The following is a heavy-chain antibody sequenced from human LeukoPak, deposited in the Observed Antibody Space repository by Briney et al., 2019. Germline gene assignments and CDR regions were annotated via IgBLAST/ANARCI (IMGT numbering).Heavy chain of an antibody. D-gene: IGHD3-10*01. CDR3: ARDREITMVRGVIGGYFDY. Sequence: ASVKVSCKASGYTFTSYYTHWVRQAPGQGLEWMGIINPSGGSTSYAQKFQGRVTMTRDTSTSTVYMELSSLRSEDTAVYYCARDREITMVRGVIGGYFDYWGQGTLVTVSS. V-gene: IGHV1-46*01. CDR1: GYTFTSYY. CDR2: INPSGGST. J-gene: IGHJ4*02.